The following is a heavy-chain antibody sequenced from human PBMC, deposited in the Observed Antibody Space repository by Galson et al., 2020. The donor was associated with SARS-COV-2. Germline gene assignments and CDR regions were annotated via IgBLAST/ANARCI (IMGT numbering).Heavy chain of an antibody. CDR2: INWSGGTT. V-gene: IGHV3-20*04. D-gene: IGHD3-10*01. J-gene: IGHJ6*02. Sequence: GGSLRLSCVASGFIFGDYGMTWVRQVPGKGLDWVSGINWSGGTTVYGDPVKGRFTISRDNDKNALYLQMNSLRVEDTAVYYCARKDYYGSGNDVWGQGTTVIVSS. CDR1: GFIFGDYG. CDR3: ARKDYYGSGNDV.